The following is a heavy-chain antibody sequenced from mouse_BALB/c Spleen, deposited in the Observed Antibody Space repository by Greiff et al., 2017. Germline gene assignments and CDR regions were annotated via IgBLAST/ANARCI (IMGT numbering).Heavy chain of an antibody. Sequence: VQLQQSGAELVRPGVLVKLSCKASGFNIKDYYMHWVKQRPEQGLEWIGWIDPENGNTIYDPKFQGKASITADTSSNTAYLQLNSLTSEDTAVYYCTNRGDCYGDSYIDYWGQGTTLTVSS. J-gene: IGHJ2*01. V-gene: IGHV14-1*02. CDR1: GFNIKDYY. CDR2: IDPENGNT. CDR3: TNRGDCYGDSYIDY. D-gene: IGHD1-1*01.